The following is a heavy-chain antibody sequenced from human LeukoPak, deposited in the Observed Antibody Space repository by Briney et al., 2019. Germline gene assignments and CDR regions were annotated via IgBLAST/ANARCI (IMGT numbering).Heavy chain of an antibody. CDR1: GGSTSSYY. CDR3: ARMVWDSWELPKGAFDI. Sequence: SETLSLTCTVSGGSTSSYYWSWIRQPPGKGLEWIGYIYYSGSTNYNPSLKSRVTISVDTSKNQFSLKLSSVTAADTAVYYCARMVWDSWELPKGAFDIWGQGTMVTVSS. J-gene: IGHJ3*02. D-gene: IGHD1-26*01. V-gene: IGHV4-59*01. CDR2: IYYSGST.